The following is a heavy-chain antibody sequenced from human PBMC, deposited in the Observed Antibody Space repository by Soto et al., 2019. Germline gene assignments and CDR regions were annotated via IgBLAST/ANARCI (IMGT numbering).Heavy chain of an antibody. D-gene: IGHD6-19*01. CDR2: IYSGGST. CDR1: GFTVSSNY. CDR3: ARGKGSRQPRYSSGWYVYGGIRDC. V-gene: IGHV3-66*01. Sequence: GGSLRLSCAASGFTVSSNYMSWVRQAPGKGLEWVSVIYSGGSTYYADSVKGRFTISRDNSKNTLYLQMNSLRAEDTAVYYCARGKGSRQPRYSSGWYVYGGIRDCWGQGTLVTVSS. J-gene: IGHJ4*02.